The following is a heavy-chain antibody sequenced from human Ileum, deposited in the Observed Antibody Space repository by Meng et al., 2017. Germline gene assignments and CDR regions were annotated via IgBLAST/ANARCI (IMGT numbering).Heavy chain of an antibody. CDR3: AKVALATAIKGPYDS. Sequence: GGSLRLSCAASGFTFSSYAMHWVRQAPGKGLEWVAIISFDGGNKFVAESVKGRFTISRENSKNTLFLQMNSLRDEDTAVFYCAKVALATAIKGPYDSWGQGTLVTGSS. J-gene: IGHJ5*02. CDR1: GFTFSSYA. V-gene: IGHV3-30*04. CDR2: ISFDGGNK. D-gene: IGHD2-21*02.